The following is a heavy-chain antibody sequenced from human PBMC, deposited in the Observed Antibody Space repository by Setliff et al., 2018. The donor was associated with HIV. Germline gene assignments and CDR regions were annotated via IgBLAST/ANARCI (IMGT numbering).Heavy chain of an antibody. V-gene: IGHV3-30*02. D-gene: IGHD6-19*01. J-gene: IGHJ4*02. CDR2: IRNDASNT. CDR1: GFTFSTHA. CDR3: AKTQGWYLIDY. Sequence: LSLSCGASGFTFSTHAMHWVRQAPGKALEWVTFIRNDASNTYYADSVTGRFTISRDSSKNTLYLQMDSLRTEDTAVYYCAKTQGWYLIDYWGQGTLVTVSS.